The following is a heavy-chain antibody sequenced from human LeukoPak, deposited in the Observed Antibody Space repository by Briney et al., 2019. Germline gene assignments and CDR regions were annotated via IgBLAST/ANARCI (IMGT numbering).Heavy chain of an antibody. D-gene: IGHD5-12*01. V-gene: IGHV3-23*01. CDR1: GFTFSRYG. CDR2: ISDTGDST. CDR3: AGQWLRLGPIDY. Sequence: GGSLRLSCAASGFTFSRYGMTWVRQAPGKGLEWVSTISDTGDSTYYADSVKGRFTISRDNSKDTLYLQMNSLRVDDTAVYYCAGQWLRLGPIDYWGQGTLVSVSS. J-gene: IGHJ4*02.